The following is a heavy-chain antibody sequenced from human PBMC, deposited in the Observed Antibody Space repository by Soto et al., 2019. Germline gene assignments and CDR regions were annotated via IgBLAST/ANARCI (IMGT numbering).Heavy chain of an antibody. CDR1: GFTFSSYW. Sequence: GGSLRLSCAASGFTFSSYWMHWVRQAPGKGLVWVSRINSDGGSTSYADSVKGRFSISRDNAKNTLYRHMNRMRPEDTAVYDCARGRYCSSTSCYTGAFDIWGQGTMVTVSS. J-gene: IGHJ3*02. D-gene: IGHD2-2*02. CDR3: ARGRYCSSTSCYTGAFDI. CDR2: INSDGGST. V-gene: IGHV3-74*01.